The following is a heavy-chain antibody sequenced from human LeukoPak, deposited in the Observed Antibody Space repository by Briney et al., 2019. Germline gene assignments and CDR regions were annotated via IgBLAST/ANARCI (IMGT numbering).Heavy chain of an antibody. V-gene: IGHV3-23*01. CDR1: GFTFSGFT. CDR2: ISATADRT. CDR3: ARDYHDSTGYYYDY. D-gene: IGHD3-22*01. Sequence: GASLRLSCAASGFTFSGFTMSWVRQAPDKGLEGVSAISATADRTFYAESVKGRFTISKDNSENTMYLQINSLRAEDTALYYCARDYHDSTGYYYDYWGQGTLVTVST. J-gene: IGHJ4*02.